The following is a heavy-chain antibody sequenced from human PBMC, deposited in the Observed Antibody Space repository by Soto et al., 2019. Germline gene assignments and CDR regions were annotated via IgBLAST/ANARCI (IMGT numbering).Heavy chain of an antibody. D-gene: IGHD3-10*01. Sequence: PGGSLRLSCSASGFNFNSYTMNWVRQSPGKGLEWVSSISRFSDRTYYADSVKGRFAIFRANAENSVYLQVNSLRAEDTAVYYCARVGAYFGEFDYFDYWGQGTPVPSPQ. CDR1: GFNFNSYT. V-gene: IGHV3-21*06. CDR3: ARVGAYFGEFDYFDY. CDR2: ISRFSDRT. J-gene: IGHJ4*02.